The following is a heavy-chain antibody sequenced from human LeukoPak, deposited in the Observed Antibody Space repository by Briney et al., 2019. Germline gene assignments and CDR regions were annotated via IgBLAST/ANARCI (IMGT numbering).Heavy chain of an antibody. CDR3: AKDPVAGMAYYFDY. D-gene: IGHD6-19*01. J-gene: IGHJ4*02. CDR2: ISYDGSNK. V-gene: IGHV3-30*18. CDR1: GFTFSSYG. Sequence: GGSLRLSCAASGFTFSSYGMHWVRQAPGKGLEWVAVISYDGSNKYYADSVKGRFTISRDNSKNTLYLQMNSLRAEDTAVYYCAKDPVAGMAYYFDYWGQGTLVTVSS.